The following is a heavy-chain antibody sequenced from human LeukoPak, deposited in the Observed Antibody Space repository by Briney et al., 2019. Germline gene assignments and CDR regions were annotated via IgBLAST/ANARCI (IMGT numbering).Heavy chain of an antibody. J-gene: IGHJ4*02. V-gene: IGHV3-30*02. CDR1: GFTFSSYN. CDR2: IRYDGSNK. Sequence: GGSLRLSCAASGFTFSSYNMNWVRQAPGKGLEWVAFIRYDGSNKYYADSVKGRFTISRDNSKNSLYLQMNSLRTEDTALYYCAKDQATAFDYWGQGTLVTVSS. CDR3: AKDQATAFDY.